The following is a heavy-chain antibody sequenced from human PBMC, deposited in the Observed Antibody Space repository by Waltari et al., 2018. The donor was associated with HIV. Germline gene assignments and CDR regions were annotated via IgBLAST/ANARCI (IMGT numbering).Heavy chain of an antibody. Sequence: QVYLMESGGGVVQPGGSLKLSCAASGFTFSSYGMHWVRQAPGKGLWWVAVIWSDRYNKFYADSVRGRFTFSSDNSKYTLSLQMNSLRAEDTALYYCVKERGPFNGFDIWGQGTMVTVSS. D-gene: IGHD3-16*01. CDR1: GFTFSSYG. V-gene: IGHV3-33*06. J-gene: IGHJ3*02. CDR2: IWSDRYNK. CDR3: VKERGPFNGFDI.